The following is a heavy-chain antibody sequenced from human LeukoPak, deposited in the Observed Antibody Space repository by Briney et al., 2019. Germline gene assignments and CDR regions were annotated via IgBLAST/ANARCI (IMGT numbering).Heavy chain of an antibody. D-gene: IGHD2-2*01. CDR1: GFTFNNYA. J-gene: IGHJ5*01. CDR3: AKEHREYCSSTSCPNWFDS. V-gene: IGHV3-23*01. CDR2: ISASGGTT. Sequence: GGSLRLSCAASGFTFNNYAMSWVRQAPGKGLEWVSAISASGGTTYYADSVKGRFTISRDNSENTLFLKMNSLRAEDTAVYYCAKEHREYCSSTSCPNWFDSWGQGTLVTVSS.